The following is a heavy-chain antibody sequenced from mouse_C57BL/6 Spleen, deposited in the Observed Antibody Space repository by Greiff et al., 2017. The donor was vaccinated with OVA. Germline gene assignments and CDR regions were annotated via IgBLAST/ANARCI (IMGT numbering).Heavy chain of an antibody. CDR2: IHPNSGST. CDR3: ARSDDGYHYYAMDY. J-gene: IGHJ4*01. Sequence: QVQLQQPGAELVKPGASVKLSCKASGYTFTSYWMHWVKQKPGQGLEWIGMIHPNSGSTNYNEKFKSKATLTVDKSSSTAYMQLSSLTSEDSAVYYCARSDDGYHYYAMDYWGQGTSVTVSS. CDR1: GYTFTSYW. V-gene: IGHV1-64*01. D-gene: IGHD2-3*01.